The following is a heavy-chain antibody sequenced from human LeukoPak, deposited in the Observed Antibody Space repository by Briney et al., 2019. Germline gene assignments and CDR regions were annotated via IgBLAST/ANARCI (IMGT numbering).Heavy chain of an antibody. J-gene: IGHJ4*02. CDR1: GGSFSGYY. Sequence: SETLSLTCAVYGGSFSGYYWSWIRQPPGKGLEWIGEIKHSGSTNYNPSLKSRVTISVDTSKNQFSLKLSSVTAADTAVYYCARIRYDYVWGSYRSTYYFDYWGQGTLVTVSS. V-gene: IGHV4-34*01. CDR3: ARIRYDYVWGSYRSTYYFDY. D-gene: IGHD3-16*02. CDR2: IKHSGST.